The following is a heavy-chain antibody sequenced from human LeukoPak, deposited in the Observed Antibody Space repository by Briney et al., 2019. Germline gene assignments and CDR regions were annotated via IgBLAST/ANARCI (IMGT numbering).Heavy chain of an antibody. CDR3: ARVKQQLVRLLGRDTTYYYYYYMDV. CDR2: IKQDGSEK. V-gene: IGHV3-7*01. Sequence: PGGSLRLSCAGSGFTFSSYWMSWVRQAPGKGLEWVANIKQDGSEKHYVDSVKGRFTISRDNAKNSLFLLMNSLRAEDTAVYFCARVKQQLVRLLGRDTTYYYYYYMDVWGKGTTVTISS. J-gene: IGHJ6*03. D-gene: IGHD6-13*01. CDR1: GFTFSSYW.